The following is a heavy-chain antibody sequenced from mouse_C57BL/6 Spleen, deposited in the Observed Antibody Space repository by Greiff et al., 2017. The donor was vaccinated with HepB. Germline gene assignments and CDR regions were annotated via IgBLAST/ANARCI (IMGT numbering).Heavy chain of an antibody. CDR1: GYTFTSYG. D-gene: IGHD4-1*01. CDR3: ARSMFLTGTGNYWYFDV. V-gene: IGHV1-81*01. J-gene: IGHJ1*03. CDR2: IYPRSGNT. Sequence: VKLMESGAELARPGASVKLSCKASGYTFTSYGISWVKQRTGQGLEWIGEIYPRSGNTYYNEKFKGKATLTADKSSSTAYMELRSLTSEDSAVYFCARSMFLTGTGNYWYFDVWGTGTTVTVSS.